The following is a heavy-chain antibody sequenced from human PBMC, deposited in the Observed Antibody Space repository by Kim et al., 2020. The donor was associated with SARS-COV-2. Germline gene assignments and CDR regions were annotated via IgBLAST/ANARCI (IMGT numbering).Heavy chain of an antibody. J-gene: IGHJ4*03. D-gene: IGHD2-2*02. CDR2: VYYTGST. Sequence: SETLSLTCAVSGGSISSSGYYWGWIRQPPGKGLEWIGSVYYTGSTYYNPSLKSRVTISVDTSNNQFSLKLNSVTAADTAVYYCARHFRGAPIRFFGLFQFLYWGHRALFSLSS. CDR3: ARHFRGAPIRFFGLFQFLY. CDR1: GGSISSSGYY. V-gene: IGHV4-39*01.